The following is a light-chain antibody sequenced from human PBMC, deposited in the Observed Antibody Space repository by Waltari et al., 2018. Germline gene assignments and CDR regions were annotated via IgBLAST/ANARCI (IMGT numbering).Light chain of an antibody. J-gene: IGKJ4*01. Sequence: DIVMTQSPDSLAVSLGERATINCKSSQSVLYSSNNKNYLAWYQQKPGQPPKLLIYWASTREAGVPDRFSGSGSGTDFTLTISSLQAEDLAVYYCQQYYSTPPLTFGGGTKVEIK. CDR2: WAS. CDR3: QQYYSTPPLT. CDR1: QSVLYSSNNKNY. V-gene: IGKV4-1*01.